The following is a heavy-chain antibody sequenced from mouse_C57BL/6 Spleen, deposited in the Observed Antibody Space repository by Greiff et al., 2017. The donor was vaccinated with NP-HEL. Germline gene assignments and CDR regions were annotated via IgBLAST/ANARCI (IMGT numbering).Heavy chain of an antibody. CDR1: GYTFTSYW. J-gene: IGHJ1*03. Sequence: VKLQQPGAELVMPGASVKLSCKASGYTFTSYWMHWVKQRPGQGLEWIGEIDPSDSYTNYNQKFKGKSTLTVDKSSSTAYMQLSSLTSEDSAVYYCARERGIYYGYFDVWGTGTTVTVSS. V-gene: IGHV1-69*01. CDR3: ARERGIYYGYFDV. CDR2: IDPSDSYT. D-gene: IGHD2-1*01.